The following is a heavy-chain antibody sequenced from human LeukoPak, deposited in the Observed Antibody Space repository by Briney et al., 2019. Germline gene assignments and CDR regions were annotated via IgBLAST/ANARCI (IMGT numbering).Heavy chain of an antibody. J-gene: IGHJ4*02. CDR2: IVVGSGNT. D-gene: IGHD4-17*01. CDR1: GFTFTSSA. CDR3: AANHIRPYGDYVDY. Sequence: GASVKVSCKASGFTFTSSAMQWVRQARGQRLEWIGWIVVGSGNTNYAQKFQERVTITRDMSTSTAYMELSSLRSEDTAVYYCAANHIRPYGDYVDYWGQGTLVTVSS. V-gene: IGHV1-58*02.